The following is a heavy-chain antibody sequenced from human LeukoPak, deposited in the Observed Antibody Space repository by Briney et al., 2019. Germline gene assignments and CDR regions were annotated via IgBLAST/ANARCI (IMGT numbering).Heavy chain of an antibody. V-gene: IGHV4-38-2*01. Sequence: SETLSLTCAVSGYSISSGYYWGWIRQPPGKGLEWIGRIYHSGSTYYNPSLKSRGTISLDTSKNQYSLKLSSVTAADTAVYYCARQSSGYSIDYWGQGTLVTVSS. CDR3: ARQSSGYSIDY. J-gene: IGHJ4*02. CDR1: GYSISSGYY. D-gene: IGHD3-22*01. CDR2: IYHSGST.